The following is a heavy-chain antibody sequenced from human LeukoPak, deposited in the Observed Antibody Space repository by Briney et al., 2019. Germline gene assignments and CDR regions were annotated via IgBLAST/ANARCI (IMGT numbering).Heavy chain of an antibody. CDR2: IKSKTDGGTT. D-gene: IGHD3-3*01. CDR1: GFTFSNAW. V-gene: IGHV3-15*01. CDR3: TTRPPWSDGDY. Sequence: PGGSLRLSCAASGFTFSNAWMSWVRQAPGKGLEWVGRIKSKTDGGTTDYAAPVKGRFTISRDDSRNTLYLQMNSLKTEDTAVYYCTTRPPWSDGDYWGQGTLVTVSS. J-gene: IGHJ4*02.